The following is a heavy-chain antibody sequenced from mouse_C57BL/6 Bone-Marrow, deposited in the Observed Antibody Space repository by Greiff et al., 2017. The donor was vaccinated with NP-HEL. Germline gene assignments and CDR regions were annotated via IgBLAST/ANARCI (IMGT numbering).Heavy chain of an antibody. CDR1: GYTFTDYY. V-gene: IGHV1-76*01. J-gene: IGHJ2*01. CDR3: ARGDPILFYFDG. CDR2: IYPGSGNT. Sequence: VQLQQSGAELVRPGASVKLSCKASGYTFTDYYINWVKQRPGQGLEWIARIYPGSGNTYYNEKFKGKATLTAEKSSSTAYMQLSSLTSEDSAVYVCARGDPILFYFDGWGTGTTLTVSS.